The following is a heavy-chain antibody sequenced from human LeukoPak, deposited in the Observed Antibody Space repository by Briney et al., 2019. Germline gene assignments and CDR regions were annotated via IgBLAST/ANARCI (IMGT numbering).Heavy chain of an antibody. V-gene: IGHV4-59*08. J-gene: IGHJ4*02. Sequence: SETLSLTCTVSGGSISSYYWSWIRQPPGKGLEWIGYIYYSGSTNYNPSLKGRVTISVDTSKNQFSLKLSSVTAADTAVYYCARRDKGYNFDYWGQGTLGTVSS. D-gene: IGHD5-24*01. CDR3: ARRDKGYNFDY. CDR1: GGSISSYY. CDR2: IYYSGST.